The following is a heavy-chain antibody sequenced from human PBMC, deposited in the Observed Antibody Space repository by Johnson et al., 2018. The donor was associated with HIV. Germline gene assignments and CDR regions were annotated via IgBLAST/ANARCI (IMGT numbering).Heavy chain of an antibody. J-gene: IGHJ3*02. CDR3: AGGGMRGELGAFDI. Sequence: VQLVESGGGVARPGGSLRLSCAASGFTFDDYDMNWVRQAPGKGLEWVSGINWNGDNTGYGDSVKGRFTIFRDNAKNSLYLQMNRLRAEDTALYYCAGGGMRGELGAFDIWGQGTMVTVSS. CDR1: GFTFDDYD. CDR2: INWNGDNT. V-gene: IGHV3-20*04. D-gene: IGHD1-26*01.